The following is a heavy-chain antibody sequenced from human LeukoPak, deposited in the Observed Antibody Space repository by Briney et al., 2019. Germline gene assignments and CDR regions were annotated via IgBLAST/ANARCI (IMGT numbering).Heavy chain of an antibody. CDR2: ISSSSSYI. V-gene: IGHV3-21*04. Sequence: PGGSLRLSCAASGFTFSSYSMNWVRQAPGKGLEWVSSISSSSSYIYYADSVKGRFTISRDNSKNTLYLQMNSLRAEDTAVYYCAKDEIRYSHHWGQGTLVTVSS. CDR3: AKDEIRYSHH. CDR1: GFTFSSYS. J-gene: IGHJ5*02. D-gene: IGHD3-9*01.